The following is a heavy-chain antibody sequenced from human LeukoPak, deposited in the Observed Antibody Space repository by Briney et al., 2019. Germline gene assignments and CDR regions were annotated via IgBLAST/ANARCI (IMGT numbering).Heavy chain of an antibody. J-gene: IGHJ4*02. CDR2: IIPILGIA. Sequence: ASVKVSCKASGDTFNRYGINWVRQAPGQGLEWMGRIIPILGIANYAQKFQGRVTITADKSTSTAYMELSSLRSEDTAVYYCARSQGGSYYVYWGQGTLVTVSS. V-gene: IGHV1-69*04. CDR3: ARSQGGSYYVY. D-gene: IGHD1-26*01. CDR1: GDTFNRYG.